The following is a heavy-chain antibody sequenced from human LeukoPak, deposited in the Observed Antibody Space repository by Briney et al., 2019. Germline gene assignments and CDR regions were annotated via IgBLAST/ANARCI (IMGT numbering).Heavy chain of an antibody. D-gene: IGHD5-24*01. CDR1: GYTFTSYG. CDR2: ISAYDGNT. CDR3: ARVSRDGYKIEGGFDY. J-gene: IGHJ4*02. Sequence: ASVKVSCKASGYTFTSYGISWVRQAPGQGLEWMGWISAYDGNTNYAQKRQGRVTMTTDTSTSTAYMELRSLRSDDTAVYYCARVSRDGYKIEGGFDYWGQGTLVTVSS. V-gene: IGHV1-18*01.